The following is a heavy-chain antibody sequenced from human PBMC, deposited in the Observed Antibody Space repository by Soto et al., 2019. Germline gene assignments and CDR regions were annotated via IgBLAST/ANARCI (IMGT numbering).Heavy chain of an antibody. Sequence: GGSLRLSCAASGFSFTNYAVTLVRQAPGKGLELVSAISGSGDGTYYADSVMGRFTISRDNSQSTVHLQMNSLRAEDTAVYFCAKRVTSGSPSVGNAMDVWGQGTTVTVSS. CDR2: ISGSGDGT. D-gene: IGHD1-26*01. CDR1: GFSFTNYA. V-gene: IGHV3-23*01. J-gene: IGHJ6*02. CDR3: AKRVTSGSPSVGNAMDV.